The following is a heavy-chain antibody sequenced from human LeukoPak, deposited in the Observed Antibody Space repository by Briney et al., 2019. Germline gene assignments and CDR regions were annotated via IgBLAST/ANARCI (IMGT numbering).Heavy chain of an antibody. CDR3: ARGLYDYYFDY. J-gene: IGHJ4*02. CDR2: INHSGST. Sequence: PSETLSLTCAVYGGSFSGYYWSWIRQPPGKGLEWIGEINHSGSTNYNPSLKNRVTMSVDTSKTQFSLKLRSVTAADTAVYYCARGLYDYYFDYWGQGTLVTVSS. CDR1: GGSFSGYY. D-gene: IGHD3-3*01. V-gene: IGHV4-34*01.